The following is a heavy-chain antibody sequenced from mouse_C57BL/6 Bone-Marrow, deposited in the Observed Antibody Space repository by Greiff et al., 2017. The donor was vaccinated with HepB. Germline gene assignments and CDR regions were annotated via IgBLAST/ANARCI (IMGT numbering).Heavy chain of an antibody. CDR1: GYTFTSYW. CDR3: ASYYYGPYYFDY. D-gene: IGHD1-1*01. V-gene: IGHV1-55*01. J-gene: IGHJ2*01. Sequence: VQLKQPGAELVKPGASVKMSCKASGYTFTSYWITWVKQRPGQGLEWIGDIYPGSGSTNYNEKFKSKATLTVDTSSSTAYMQLSSLTSEDSAVYYCASYYYGPYYFDYWGQGTTLTVSS. CDR2: IYPGSGST.